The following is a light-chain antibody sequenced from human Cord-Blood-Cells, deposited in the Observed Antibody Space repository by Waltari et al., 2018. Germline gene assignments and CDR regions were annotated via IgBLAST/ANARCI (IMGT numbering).Light chain of an antibody. CDR2: DVS. CDR1: SSDVGGYNY. Sequence: QSALTQPRSVSGSPGQSVTIPCTGTSSDVGGYNYVSWYQQHPGKAPKLMIYDVSKRPSGVPDRFSGSKSGNTASLTISGLHAEDEADYYCCSYAGSYVVFGGGTKLTVL. CDR3: CSYAGSYVV. J-gene: IGLJ2*01. V-gene: IGLV2-11*01.